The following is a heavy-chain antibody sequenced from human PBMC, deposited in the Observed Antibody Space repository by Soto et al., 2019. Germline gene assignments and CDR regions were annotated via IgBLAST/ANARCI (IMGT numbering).Heavy chain of an antibody. Sequence: GASVKVSCKASGYTFTSYDINWVRQATGQGLEWMGWMNPNSGNTGYAQKFQGRVTMTTDTSTSTAYMELRSLRSDDTAVYYCARDPEPLTSSDPWGQGTLVTVSS. V-gene: IGHV1-8*01. J-gene: IGHJ5*02. CDR1: GYTFTSYD. CDR2: MNPNSGNT. CDR3: ARDPEPLTSSDP. D-gene: IGHD1-1*01.